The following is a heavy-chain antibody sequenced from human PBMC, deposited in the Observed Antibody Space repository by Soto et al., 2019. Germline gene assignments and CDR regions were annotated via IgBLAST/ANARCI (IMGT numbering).Heavy chain of an antibody. Sequence: EVQLVESGGGLAQPGGSLRLSCAASGFIFDSDWMHWVRQAPGQGLVWVSRINTDGSGTSYADSVKGRFTISRDNAKNMVYLQMNSLRAEDTAVYYCTRDPPGPQHYFDYWCQGNMVTVSS. CDR1: GFIFDSDW. D-gene: IGHD2-21*01. V-gene: IGHV3-74*01. J-gene: IGHJ4*02. CDR3: TRDPPGPQHYFDY. CDR2: INTDGSGT.